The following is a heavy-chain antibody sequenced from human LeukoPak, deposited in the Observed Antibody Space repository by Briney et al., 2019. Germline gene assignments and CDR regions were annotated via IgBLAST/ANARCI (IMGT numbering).Heavy chain of an antibody. D-gene: IGHD3-10*01. Sequence: GGSLRLSCAASGFTFSSYWMSWVRQAPGKGLEWVANIKQDGSEKYYEDSVKGRFTISRDNAKNSLYLQMNSLRAEDTAVYYCARQAGGSGIYWHYWGQGTLVTVSS. CDR2: IKQDGSEK. CDR3: ARQAGGSGIYWHY. J-gene: IGHJ4*02. CDR1: GFTFSSYW. V-gene: IGHV3-7*01.